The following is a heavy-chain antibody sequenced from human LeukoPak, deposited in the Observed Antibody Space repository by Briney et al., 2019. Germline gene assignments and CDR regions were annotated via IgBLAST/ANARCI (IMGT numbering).Heavy chain of an antibody. Sequence: GGSLRLSCAASGFFFSNYDMNWVRQAPGKGLEWVSGLSGSGGSTYYADSVKGRFTISRDNSKNTLYLQMNSLRAEDTAVYYCAKDGGVVVTASGAFDIWGQGTMVTVSS. CDR2: LSGSGGST. V-gene: IGHV3-23*01. J-gene: IGHJ3*02. D-gene: IGHD2-21*02. CDR1: GFFFSNYD. CDR3: AKDGGVVVTASGAFDI.